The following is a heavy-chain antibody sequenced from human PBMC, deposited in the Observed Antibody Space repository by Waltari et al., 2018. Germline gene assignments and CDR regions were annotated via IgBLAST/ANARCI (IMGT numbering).Heavy chain of an antibody. V-gene: IGHV4-59*01. Sequence: QVQLQESGPGLVKPSETPSLTCTVSGGSISSYYWSWIRQPPGKGLEWIGYIYYSGSTNYNPSLKSRVTISVDTSKNQFSLKLSSVTAADTAVYYCARGVDSSGWFDYWGQGTLVTVSS. D-gene: IGHD6-19*01. CDR1: GGSISSYY. CDR3: ARGVDSSGWFDY. CDR2: IYYSGST. J-gene: IGHJ4*02.